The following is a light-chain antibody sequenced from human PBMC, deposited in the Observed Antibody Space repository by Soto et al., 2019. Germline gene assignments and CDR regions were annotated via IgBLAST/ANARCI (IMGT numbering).Light chain of an antibody. J-gene: IGLJ1*01. CDR2: GNS. CDR3: QSYDRSLSGYYV. Sequence: QSVLTQPPSVSGAPGQRVTISCTGSSSNIGAGYDVHWYQQLPGTAPKLLLYGNSNRPSGVPDRFSGSKSGTSASLAITGLEAEDEADYYCQSYDRSLSGYYVFGTGTKVTVL. CDR1: SSNIGAGYD. V-gene: IGLV1-40*01.